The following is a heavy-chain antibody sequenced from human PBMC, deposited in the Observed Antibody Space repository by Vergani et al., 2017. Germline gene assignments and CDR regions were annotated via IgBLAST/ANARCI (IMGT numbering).Heavy chain of an antibody. D-gene: IGHD3-3*01. CDR1: GFTFSSYW. CDR3: ARDGQRFWSGYYTGDHFDY. V-gene: IGHV3-7*03. J-gene: IGHJ4*02. Sequence: EVQLVESGGGLVQPGGSLRLSCAASGFTFSSYWMSWVRQAPGKGLEWVANIKQDGSEKYYVDSVKGRFTISRDNAKNSLYLQMNSLRAEDTAVYYCARDGQRFWSGYYTGDHFDYWGQGTLVTVSS. CDR2: IKQDGSEK.